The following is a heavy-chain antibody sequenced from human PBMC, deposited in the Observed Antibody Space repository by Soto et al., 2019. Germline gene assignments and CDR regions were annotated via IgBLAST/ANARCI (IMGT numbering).Heavy chain of an antibody. Sequence: ASVKVSCKASGYTFTSHGISWVRQALGRGLEWMAWISAYNGNTNYAQKLQGRVTMTTDTSTSTAYMELRSLRSDDTAMYYCASEPSYRSSTSCYYYYYHGMDVWGQGSTVTVSS. D-gene: IGHD2-2*01. J-gene: IGHJ6*02. CDR2: ISAYNGNT. V-gene: IGHV1-18*04. CDR1: GYTFTSHG. CDR3: ASEPSYRSSTSCYYYYYHGMDV.